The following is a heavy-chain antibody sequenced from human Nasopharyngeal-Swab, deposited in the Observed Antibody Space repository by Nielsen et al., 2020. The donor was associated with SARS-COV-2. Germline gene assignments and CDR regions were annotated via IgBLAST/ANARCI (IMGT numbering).Heavy chain of an antibody. Sequence: ASVQVSCKVSGYTLTELSMHWVRQAPAKGLEWMGGFDPEDGETIYAQKFQGRVTMTEDTSTDTAYMELSSLRSEDTAVYYCATGINSGSYNLYYYGMDVWGQGTTVTVSS. CDR3: ATGINSGSYNLYYYGMDV. CDR2: FDPEDGET. J-gene: IGHJ6*02. D-gene: IGHD1-26*01. CDR1: GYTLTELS. V-gene: IGHV1-24*01.